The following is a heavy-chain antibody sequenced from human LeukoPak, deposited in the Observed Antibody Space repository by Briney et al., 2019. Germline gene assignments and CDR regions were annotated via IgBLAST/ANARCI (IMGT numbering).Heavy chain of an antibody. D-gene: IGHD6-13*01. CDR3: ARNGQQVRYFQH. CDR2: MNPNSGNT. V-gene: IGHV1-8*01. Sequence: ASVKVSCKASGYTFTNHDINWVRQATGQGLEWMGWMNPNSGNTNYAQKFQGRVTMTRNTSISTAYMELSSLRSEDTAVYYCARNGQQVRYFQHWGQGTLVTVSS. J-gene: IGHJ1*01. CDR1: GYTFTNHD.